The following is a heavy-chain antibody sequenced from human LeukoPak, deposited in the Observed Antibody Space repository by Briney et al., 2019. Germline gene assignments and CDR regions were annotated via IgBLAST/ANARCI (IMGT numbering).Heavy chain of an antibody. CDR3: AKDRPNFYENSGHYYRRDGDS. D-gene: IGHD3-22*01. J-gene: IGHJ5*01. CDR2: MCGTAGCT. Sequence: GGSLTLSCAASGFTFYMYAMSWVRQAPGKGREWVASMCGTAGCTFYPDSVKGRFTISRDNSKNILYLQMNSLRAEDTAIYYCAKDRPNFYENSGHYYRRDGDSWGQGTLVTVSS. CDR1: GFTFYMYA. V-gene: IGHV3-23*01.